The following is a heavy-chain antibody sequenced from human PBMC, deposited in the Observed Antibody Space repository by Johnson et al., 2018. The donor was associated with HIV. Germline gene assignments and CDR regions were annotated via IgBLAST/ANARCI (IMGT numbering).Heavy chain of an antibody. CDR3: ARLSPDRGAFDI. Sequence: VQLVESGGGVVRPGGSLRLSCAASGFTFDDYGMSWVRQVPGKGLEWVSGISWNGGSTGYADSVKGRFTISRDNSNNMLYLQMNSLRAEDTALYYCARLSPDRGAFDIWGQGTMVTVSS. J-gene: IGHJ3*02. V-gene: IGHV3-20*04. CDR1: GFTFDDYG. CDR2: ISWNGGST. D-gene: IGHD3-10*01.